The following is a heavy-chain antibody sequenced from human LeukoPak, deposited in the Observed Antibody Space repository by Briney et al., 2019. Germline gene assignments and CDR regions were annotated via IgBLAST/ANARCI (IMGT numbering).Heavy chain of an antibody. V-gene: IGHV1-46*01. CDR2: INPSGGST. CDR1: GYTFTSYY. D-gene: IGHD6-6*01. CDR3: ARDRAPYSSSSRAYYYYYYMDV. J-gene: IGHJ6*03. Sequence: RRASVKVSCKASGYTFTSYYMHWVRQAPGQGLEWMGIINPSGGSTSYAQKFQGRVTMTRDMSTSTVYMELSSLRSEDTAVYYCARDRAPYSSSSRAYYYYYYMDVWGKGTTVTVSS.